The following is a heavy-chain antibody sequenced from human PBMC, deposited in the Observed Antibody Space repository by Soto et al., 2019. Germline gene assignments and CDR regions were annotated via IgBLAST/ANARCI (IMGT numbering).Heavy chain of an antibody. J-gene: IGHJ3*02. CDR3: AKDRTMARGIRAFDI. Sequence: EAQLLQSGGGLVPPGGSLRLSCVASGFAFGNYPMAWVRQTPGKGLQWISTITGSGGITDYEDSVRGRFTVSIDHSKDTVHLQMTSLRADDTAVYYCAKDRTMARGIRAFDIWGQGTTVTISS. CDR2: ITGSGGIT. V-gene: IGHV3-23*01. D-gene: IGHD3-10*01. CDR1: GFAFGNYP.